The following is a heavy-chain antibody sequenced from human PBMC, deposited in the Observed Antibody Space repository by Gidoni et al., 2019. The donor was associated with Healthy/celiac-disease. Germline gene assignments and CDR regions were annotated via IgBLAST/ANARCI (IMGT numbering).Heavy chain of an antibody. D-gene: IGHD6-13*01. V-gene: IGHV3-30*19. Sequence: QVQLVESGGGVVQPGRSLRLSCAASGFTFSSYGMHWVRQAPGKGLEWVAVISYDGSNKYYADSVKGRFTISRDNSKNTLYLQMNSLRAEDTAVYYCAGRYSSSWVPAGDAFDIWGQGTMVTVSS. CDR3: AGRYSSSWVPAGDAFDI. J-gene: IGHJ3*02. CDR1: GFTFSSYG. CDR2: ISYDGSNK.